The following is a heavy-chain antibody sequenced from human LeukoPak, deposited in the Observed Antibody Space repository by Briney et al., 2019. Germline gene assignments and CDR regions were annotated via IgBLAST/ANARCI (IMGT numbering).Heavy chain of an antibody. J-gene: IGHJ4*02. CDR1: GFTFSSYA. CDR3: ARASVAGSFDY. Sequence: AGGSLRLSCAASGFTFSSYAMSWVRQAPGKGREWVSAISGSGGSTYYADSVKGRFTISRDNAKNTLYLQMNSLRAEDTAVYYCARASVAGSFDYWGQGTLVTVSS. V-gene: IGHV3-23*01. CDR2: ISGSGGST. D-gene: IGHD6-19*01.